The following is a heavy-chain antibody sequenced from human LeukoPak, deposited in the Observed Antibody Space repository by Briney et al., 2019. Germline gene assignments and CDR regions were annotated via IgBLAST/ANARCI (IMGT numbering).Heavy chain of an antibody. J-gene: IGHJ4*02. CDR2: IHTSGST. V-gene: IGHV4-61*09. Sequence: SQTLSLTCTVSGGSISSGSYCWSWIRQPAGKGLEWIGHIHTSGSTNYNPSLKSRVTISVDTSKNQFSLKLSSVTAADTAVYYCARSKDILTGYCFDYWGQGTLVTVSS. CDR3: ARSKDILTGYCFDY. D-gene: IGHD3-9*01. CDR1: GGSISSGSYC.